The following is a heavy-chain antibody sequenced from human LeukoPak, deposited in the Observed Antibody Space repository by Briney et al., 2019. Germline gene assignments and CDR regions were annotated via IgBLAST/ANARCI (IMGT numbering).Heavy chain of an antibody. D-gene: IGHD1-26*01. CDR2: ISYNGT. Sequence: SETLSLTCIVSGGSISISDYYWGWIRQPPGKGLEWIGSISYNGTYCNPSLKGRLTISVDTPKNQFSLTLTSVAAADTAVYYCARRTSSPVGAIDYWGQGTLVTVSS. V-gene: IGHV4-39*01. J-gene: IGHJ4*02. CDR1: GGSISISDYY. CDR3: ARRTSSPVGAIDY.